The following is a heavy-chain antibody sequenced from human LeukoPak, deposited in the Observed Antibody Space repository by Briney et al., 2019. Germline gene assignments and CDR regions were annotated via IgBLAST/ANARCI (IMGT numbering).Heavy chain of an antibody. CDR1: GYTFTGYY. CDR2: INPNSGGT. V-gene: IGHV1-2*02. Sequence: GASVKVSCKASGYTFTGYYMHWVRQAPGQGLEWMGWINPNSGGTNYAQKFQGRVTMTRDTSISTAYMELSRLRSDDTAVYYCARSPRTVTTSPRFDYWGQGTLVTVSS. CDR3: ARSPRTVTTSPRFDY. D-gene: IGHD4-17*01. J-gene: IGHJ4*02.